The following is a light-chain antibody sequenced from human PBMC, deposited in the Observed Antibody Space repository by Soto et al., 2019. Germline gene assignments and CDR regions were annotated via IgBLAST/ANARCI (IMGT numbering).Light chain of an antibody. Sequence: QSVLTQPPSVSGAPGQRVTISCTGGSSNIGANYDVHWYLQVPGKAPKLLIYGNSNRPSAVPDRFSGSRSGTSGSLAITGLQAEDEADYYCQSYDSSLSDSVFGTGTKLTVL. CDR2: GNS. V-gene: IGLV1-40*01. CDR3: QSYDSSLSDSV. CDR1: SSNIGANYD. J-gene: IGLJ1*01.